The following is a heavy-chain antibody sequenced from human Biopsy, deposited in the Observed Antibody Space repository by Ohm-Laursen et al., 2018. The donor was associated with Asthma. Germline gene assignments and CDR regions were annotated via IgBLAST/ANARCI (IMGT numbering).Heavy chain of an antibody. J-gene: IGHJ4*02. D-gene: IGHD6-13*01. Sequence: SLRLSCAASGFNFHNYGMNWVRRAPGKGLEWVAQILFDGRKINYPDSVKGRFTISRDNSKNMVYLQMNSLRPEDTAVYYCAEDRVAGRSYYFDYWGQGSLVSVSS. CDR3: AEDRVAGRSYYFDY. V-gene: IGHV3-30*18. CDR2: ILFDGRKI. CDR1: GFNFHNYG.